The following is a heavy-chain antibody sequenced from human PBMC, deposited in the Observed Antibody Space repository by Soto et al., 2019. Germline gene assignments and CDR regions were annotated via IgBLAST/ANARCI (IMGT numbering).Heavy chain of an antibody. CDR1: VGSIINSRSY. J-gene: IGHJ5*02. Sequence: KTSETLSLTCTVSVGSIINSRSYWGWVRQSPGKGLEWIASIFHGLTTYYNPPLKSRVTISVDTSKNQFSLKLTSLTAADTAVYYCVRQPTPGPEVVVVPTGDWFDPWGQGTLVTVSS. V-gene: IGHV4-39*01. CDR2: IFHGLTT. CDR3: VRQPTPGPEVVVVPTGDWFDP. D-gene: IGHD2-2*01.